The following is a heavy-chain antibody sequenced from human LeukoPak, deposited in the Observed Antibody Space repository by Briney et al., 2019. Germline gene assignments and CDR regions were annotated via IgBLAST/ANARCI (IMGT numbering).Heavy chain of an antibody. CDR1: GFTFSTYN. CDR2: ISSSGTYI. CDR3: ARDRQIDGYYYYYGMDV. D-gene: IGHD5-24*01. Sequence: GGSLRLSCTASGFTFSTYNMSWVRQAPGKGLEWVSFISSSGTYIYYADSVKGRFTISRDNAKNSLYLQMNSLSADDTAVYYCARDRQIDGYYYYYGMDVWGQGITVTVSS. V-gene: IGHV3-21*01. J-gene: IGHJ6*02.